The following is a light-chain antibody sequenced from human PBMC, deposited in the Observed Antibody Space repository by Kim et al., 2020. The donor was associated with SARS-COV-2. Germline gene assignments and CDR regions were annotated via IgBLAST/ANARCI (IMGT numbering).Light chain of an antibody. CDR1: LSVAGNH. CDR2: GTS. J-gene: IGKJ2*01. CDR3: QQYDWPPYT. V-gene: IGKV3-20*01. Sequence: PGERATPPCTASLSVAGNHLAWFTRKPGQTPRLLIYGTSSRATGIADRFSAGGSGTDFTLTISRLEPEDFAIDYCQQYDWPPYTFGQGTKLEI.